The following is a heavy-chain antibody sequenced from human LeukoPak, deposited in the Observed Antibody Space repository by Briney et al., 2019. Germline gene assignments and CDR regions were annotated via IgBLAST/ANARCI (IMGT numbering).Heavy chain of an antibody. J-gene: IGHJ6*02. CDR3: ATSGSGSYYYYGMDV. CDR2: ISGDGGNT. D-gene: IGHD3-10*01. CDR1: GFTFDDYA. V-gene: IGHV3-43*02. Sequence: GGSLRLSCAASGFTFDDYAMHWVRQAPGKGLEWVSLISGDGGNTYYADSVKGRFTISRDNSKNSLYLQMNSLRTEDTALYYCATSGSGSYYYYGMDVWGQGTTVTVSS.